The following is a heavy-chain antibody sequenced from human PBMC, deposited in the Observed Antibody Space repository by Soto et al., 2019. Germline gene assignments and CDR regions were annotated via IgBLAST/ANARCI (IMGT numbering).Heavy chain of an antibody. Sequence: PGGSLRLSCAASGFTFSSYAMSWVRQAPGKGLEWVSAISGSGGSTYYAESVKGRFTISRDNSKNTLYLQMNSLRAEYTAVFYCANGGYSYGYVGDYWGQGTLVTVSS. CDR2: ISGSGGST. J-gene: IGHJ4*02. CDR3: ANGGYSYGYVGDY. CDR1: GFTFSSYA. D-gene: IGHD5-18*01. V-gene: IGHV3-23*01.